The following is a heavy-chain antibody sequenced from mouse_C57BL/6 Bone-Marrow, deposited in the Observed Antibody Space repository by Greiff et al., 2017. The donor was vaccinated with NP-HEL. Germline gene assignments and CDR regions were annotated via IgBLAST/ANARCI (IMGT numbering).Heavy chain of an antibody. CDR2: INYDGSST. J-gene: IGHJ2*01. V-gene: IGHV5-16*01. Sequence: EVHLVESEGGLVQPGSSMKLSCTASGFTFSDYYMAWVRQVPEKGLEWVANINYDGSSTYYLDSLKSRFIISRDNAKNILYLHMSSLKSGDTASYYCARGPYYFDYWGQGTTLTVSS. CDR3: ARGPYYFDY. CDR1: GFTFSDYY.